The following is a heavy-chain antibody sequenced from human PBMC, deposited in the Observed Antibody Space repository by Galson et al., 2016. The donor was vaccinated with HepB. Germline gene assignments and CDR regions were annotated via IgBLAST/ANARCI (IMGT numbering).Heavy chain of an antibody. CDR2: ISSSSSYI. D-gene: IGHD2-2*01. Sequence: SLRLSCAASGFTLHSYSMNWVRQAPGKGLEWVASISSSSSYIYYADSVKGRFTISRDNTKNFLYLQMNSLRAEDTAVYHCARGHCFSTSCPGTVDFWGQGVLVTVSS. CDR1: GFTLHSYS. J-gene: IGHJ4*02. CDR3: ARGHCFSTSCPGTVDF. V-gene: IGHV3-21*01.